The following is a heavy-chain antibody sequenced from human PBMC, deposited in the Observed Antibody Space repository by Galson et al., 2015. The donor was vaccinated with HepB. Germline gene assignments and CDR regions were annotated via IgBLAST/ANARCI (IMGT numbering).Heavy chain of an antibody. CDR1: GFTFSNAW. CDR2: IKSNTDGGTT. J-gene: IGHJ4*02. Sequence: SLRLSCAASGFTFSNAWMSWVRQAPGKGLEWVGRIKSNTDGGTTDYAAPVKGRFTISRDNSKNTLYLQMNSLRAEDTAVYYCAKDGIPPELLWFGAVDYWGQGAPVTVSS. CDR3: AKDGIPPELLWFGAVDY. D-gene: IGHD3-10*01. V-gene: IGHV3-15*01.